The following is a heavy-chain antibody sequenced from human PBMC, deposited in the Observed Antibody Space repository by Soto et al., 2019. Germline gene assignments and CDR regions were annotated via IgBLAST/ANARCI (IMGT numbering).Heavy chain of an antibody. D-gene: IGHD6-13*01. CDR2: INTDGSTT. CDR1: GFTFGSHW. J-gene: IGHJ4*02. V-gene: IGHV3-74*01. CDR3: ARQQQGSNNIPIDC. Sequence: GGSLRLSCAASGFTFGSHWMHWVRQAPGKGLVWVSRINTDGSTTNYADSVKGRFTISRDNTKNTLYLQMNSLRAEDTAVYYCARQQQGSNNIPIDCWGQGTLVTVSS.